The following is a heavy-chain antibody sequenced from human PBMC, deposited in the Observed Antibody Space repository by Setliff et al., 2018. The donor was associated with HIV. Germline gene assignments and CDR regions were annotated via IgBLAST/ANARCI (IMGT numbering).Heavy chain of an antibody. CDR1: GESFSGYY. CDR2: INHSGST. V-gene: IGHV4-34*01. D-gene: IGHD6-13*01. CDR3: ARHRDPPGTSWIYYYYYMDL. Sequence: SETLSLTCAVYGESFSGYYWSWIRQSPGKGLEWIGEINHSGSTNYNSSLKSRVTISLDTSKNQFSLKLSSVTAADTAVYYCARHRDPPGTSWIYYYYYMDLWGEGTTVTVSS. J-gene: IGHJ6*03.